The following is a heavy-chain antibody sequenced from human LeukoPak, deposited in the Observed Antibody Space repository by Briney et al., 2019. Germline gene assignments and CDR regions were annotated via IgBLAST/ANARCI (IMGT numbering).Heavy chain of an antibody. CDR2: IYHSGST. D-gene: IGHD3-22*01. CDR3: AKDPTHYRVWDSYESIGLSY. J-gene: IGHJ4*02. CDR1: GYSISSGYY. Sequence: SETLSLTCTVSGYSISSGYYWGWIRPPPGKGLEWIGSIYHSGSTYYNPSLKSRVTISVDTSKNQFSLKLSSVTAADTAVYYCAKDPTHYRVWDSYESIGLSYWGQGTLVTVSS. V-gene: IGHV4-38-2*02.